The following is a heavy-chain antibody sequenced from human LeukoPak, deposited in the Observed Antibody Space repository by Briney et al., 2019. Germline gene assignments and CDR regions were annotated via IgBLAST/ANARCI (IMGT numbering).Heavy chain of an antibody. J-gene: IGHJ4*02. Sequence: SETLSLTCTVSGGPISSGDYYWSWLRQPPGKGLEWIGYIYYSGSTYYNPSLKSRVTISVDTSKNQFSLKLSSVTAADTAVYYCASQQYGDPLFDYWGQGTLVTVSS. CDR1: GGPISSGDYY. V-gene: IGHV4-30-4*01. CDR2: IYYSGST. CDR3: ASQQYGDPLFDY. D-gene: IGHD4-17*01.